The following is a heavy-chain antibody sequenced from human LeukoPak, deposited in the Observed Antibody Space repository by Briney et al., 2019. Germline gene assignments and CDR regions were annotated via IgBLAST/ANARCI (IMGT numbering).Heavy chain of an antibody. CDR2: INPSGGST. CDR3: ARCPPGYYYMDV. J-gene: IGHJ6*03. CDR1: GGTFSSYA. V-gene: IGHV1-46*01. D-gene: IGHD3-10*01. Sequence: GASVKVSCKASGGTFSSYAISWVRQAPGQGLEWMGIINPSGGSTSYAQKFQGRVTMTRDTSTSTVYMELSSLRSEDTAVYYCARCPPGYYYMDVWGKGTTVTISS.